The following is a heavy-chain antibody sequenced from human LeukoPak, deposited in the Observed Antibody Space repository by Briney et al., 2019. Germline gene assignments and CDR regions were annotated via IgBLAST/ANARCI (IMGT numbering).Heavy chain of an antibody. CDR1: GFTFSSYW. CDR3: AGDKTTGGWYEFDY. CDR2: ISNDGDT. J-gene: IGHJ4*02. Sequence: SGGSLRLSCAASGFTFSSYWMSWVRQGPGKGLECVSVISNDGDTYYADSVKGRFTITRDTSKNTLSLQMNSLRAEDTAVYYCAGDKTTGGWYEFDYWGQGTLVTVSS. V-gene: IGHV3-53*01. D-gene: IGHD6-19*01.